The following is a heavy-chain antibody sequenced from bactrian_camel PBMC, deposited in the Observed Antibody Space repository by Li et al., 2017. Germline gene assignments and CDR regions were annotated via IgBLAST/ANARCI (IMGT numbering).Heavy chain of an antibody. Sequence: QVQLVESGGGSVQPGGSLRLSCAVTGNHYGSWCMGWFRQALGKEREGVARITVGGFTYYRDSVKGRFTISQDNAKNTVYLQMSGLKPDDTAMYYCAVHPAVCGSLDGYEYNYWGHGTQVTVS. V-gene: IGHV3S53*01. CDR3: AVHPAVCGSLDGYEYNY. J-gene: IGHJ4*01. CDR1: GNHYGSWC. CDR2: ITVGGFT. D-gene: IGHD1*01.